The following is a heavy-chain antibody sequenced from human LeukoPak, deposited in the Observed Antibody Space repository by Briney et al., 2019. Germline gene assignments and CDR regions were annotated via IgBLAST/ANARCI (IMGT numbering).Heavy chain of an antibody. CDR3: AREKYYDYVWGSYRNHGGAFDI. D-gene: IGHD3-16*02. V-gene: IGHV3-23*01. CDR1: GFTFSSYA. CDR2: ISGSGGST. Sequence: GGSLRLSCAASGFTFSSYAMSWVRQAPGKGLEWVSAISGSGGSTSYAQKFQGRVTMTRDTSTSTVYMELSSLRSEDTAVYYCAREKYYDYVWGSYRNHGGAFDIWGQGTMVTVSS. J-gene: IGHJ3*02.